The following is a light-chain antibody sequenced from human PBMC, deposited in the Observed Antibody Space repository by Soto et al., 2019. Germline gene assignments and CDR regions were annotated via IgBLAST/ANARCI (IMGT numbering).Light chain of an antibody. J-gene: IGLJ1*01. Sequence: QSALTQPASVSGSPGQSITISCTGTSSDVGGYNSVSWYRQDPGKAPKLMIYDVTNRPSGVSNRFSGSKSGNTASLTISGLQAEDEADYYCTSKTSSITYVVGTGTKVTVL. CDR1: SSDVGGYNS. CDR2: DVT. V-gene: IGLV2-14*01. CDR3: TSKTSSITYV.